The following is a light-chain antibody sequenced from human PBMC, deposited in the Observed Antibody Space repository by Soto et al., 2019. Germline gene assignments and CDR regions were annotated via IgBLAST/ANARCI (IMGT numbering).Light chain of an antibody. CDR1: TSNIGAGYD. Sequence: QSVLTQPPSVSGALGQRVTISCTGITSNIGAGYDVHWYQLLPGRAPKLLIYGNTNRPSGVPDRFSGSKSATSASLAIPGLQAEDEAIYYCQSYDNTPGGPIYVFGTGTKVTVL. J-gene: IGLJ1*01. V-gene: IGLV1-40*01. CDR2: GNT. CDR3: QSYDNTPGGPIYV.